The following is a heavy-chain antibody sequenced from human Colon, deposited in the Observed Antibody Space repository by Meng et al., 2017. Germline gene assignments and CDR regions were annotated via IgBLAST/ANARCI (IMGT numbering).Heavy chain of an antibody. CDR3: ARGLNEGGLAHNWFDP. CDR2: INHSGST. Sequence: QLQPHESAPGLVKPSQTRSLTCTVSGGSLSSDTYYWTWIRQDPGKGLEWIGIINHSGSTYYNPSLKSRVTMSLDTSKQQFSLKLISVTAADTAVYFCARGLNEGGLAHNWFDPWGQGTLVTVSS. V-gene: IGHV4-31*03. CDR1: GGSLSSDTYY. D-gene: IGHD1-1*01. J-gene: IGHJ5*02.